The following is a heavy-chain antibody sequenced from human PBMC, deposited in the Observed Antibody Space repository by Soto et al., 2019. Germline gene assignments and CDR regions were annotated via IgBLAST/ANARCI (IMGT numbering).Heavy chain of an antibody. D-gene: IGHD3-3*01. Sequence: HPGGSLRLSCAASGFTFDDYAMHWVRQVSGKGLEWVSGINWNSGNTGYADSVKGRFTISRDNAKNSLYLQMNSLRPEDTALYYCAKDIKKYDFWSGYHYYHAMDVWGQGTTVTVSS. J-gene: IGHJ6*02. V-gene: IGHV3-9*01. CDR1: GFTFDDYA. CDR2: INWNSGNT. CDR3: AKDIKKYDFWSGYHYYHAMDV.